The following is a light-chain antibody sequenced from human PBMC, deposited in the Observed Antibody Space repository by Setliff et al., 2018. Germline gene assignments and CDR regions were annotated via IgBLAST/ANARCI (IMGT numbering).Light chain of an antibody. V-gene: IGLV3-1*01. CDR2: EDT. J-gene: IGLJ1*01. CDR1: KLENKF. CDR3: QAWDSNTYV. Sequence: SYELTQPPSVSVSPGQTASITCSGDKLENKFVCWYQQKPGQTPVLIIYEDTKRPSGIPGRFSGPNSGNTATLTISGTQAMDEADYFCQAWDSNTYVFGTGTKVTVL.